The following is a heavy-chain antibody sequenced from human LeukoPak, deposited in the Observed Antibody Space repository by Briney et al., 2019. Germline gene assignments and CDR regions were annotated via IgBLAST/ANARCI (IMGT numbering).Heavy chain of an antibody. CDR3: ARDFARTMADYFDH. J-gene: IGHJ4*02. V-gene: IGHV3-30*19. CDR2: ISYDGSDK. CDR1: GFTFSSYA. D-gene: IGHD1/OR15-1a*01. Sequence: GGSLRLSCAASGFTFSSYAMHWVRQAPGKGLEWMAVISYDGSDKYYADSVKGRFTISRDNSKNTLYLQMNFLRTEDTAVYYCARDFARTMADYFDHWGQGTRVTVSS.